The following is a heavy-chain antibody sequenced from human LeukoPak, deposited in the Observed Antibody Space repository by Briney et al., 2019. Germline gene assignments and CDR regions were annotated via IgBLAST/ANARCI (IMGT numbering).Heavy chain of an antibody. J-gene: IGHJ4*02. CDR2: ISWNSGNI. D-gene: IGHD6-13*01. CDR1: GFTFDDYV. V-gene: IGHV3-9*01. CDR3: AKATIAAAGLYYFDY. Sequence: PGGSLRLSCAASGFTFDDYVMHWVRQVPGKGLEWVSGISWNSGNIAYAESVKGRFTISRDNAKNSLYLQMNSLRAEDTALYYCAKATIAAAGLYYFDYWGQGTLVTVSS.